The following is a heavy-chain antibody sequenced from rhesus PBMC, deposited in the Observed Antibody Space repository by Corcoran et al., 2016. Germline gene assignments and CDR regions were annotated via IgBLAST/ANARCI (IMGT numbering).Heavy chain of an antibody. J-gene: IGHJ4*01. CDR3: ARRYSSGWYYYFDY. CDR1: GGSISSSNW. Sequence: QVQLQESGPAVVKPSETLSLTCAVSGGSISSSNWWSWIRQSPGKGLEWIGGINGSVGSTENNPSLKSRVTISKATSKNQFSLKLSSVTAADTAVYYCARRYSSGWYYYFDYWGQGVLVTVSS. V-gene: IGHV4-93*01. CDR2: INGSVGST. D-gene: IGHD6-31*01.